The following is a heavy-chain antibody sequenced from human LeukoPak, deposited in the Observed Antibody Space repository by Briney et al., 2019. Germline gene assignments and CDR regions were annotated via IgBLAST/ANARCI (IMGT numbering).Heavy chain of an antibody. J-gene: IGHJ6*03. Sequence: SETLSLTCAIYGGSFSGYYWSWIRQPPGKGLEWIGEINHSGSTNYNPSLKSQVTISVDTSKNQLSLKLRSVTAADTAVYYCARDRYYYMDVWGKGTTVIVSS. V-gene: IGHV4-34*01. CDR3: ARDRYYYMDV. CDR1: GGSFSGYY. CDR2: INHSGST. D-gene: IGHD3-16*02.